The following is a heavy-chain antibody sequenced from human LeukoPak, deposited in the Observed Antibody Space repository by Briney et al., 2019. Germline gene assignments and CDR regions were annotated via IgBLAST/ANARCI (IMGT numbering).Heavy chain of an antibody. J-gene: IGHJ4*02. CDR1: GFTFSSYG. D-gene: IGHD3-22*01. CDR3: AIDRKAYDYDSSGYYVGY. Sequence: GGSLRLSCAASGFTFSSYGMHWVRQAPGKGLEWVAVIWYDGSNKYYADSVRGRFTISRDNSKNTLYLQMNSMRAEDTAVYYCAIDRKAYDYDSSGYYVGYWGQGTLVTVSS. CDR2: IWYDGSNK. V-gene: IGHV3-33*01.